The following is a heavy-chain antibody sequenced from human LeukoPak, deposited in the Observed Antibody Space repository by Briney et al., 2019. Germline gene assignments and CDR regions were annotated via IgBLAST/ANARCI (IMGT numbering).Heavy chain of an antibody. J-gene: IGHJ3*02. V-gene: IGHV3-7*05. CDR2: IKPDGSQK. Sequence: GGSLRLSCVGSGFKFRSYWMSWVRQAPGRGLEWVANIKPDGSQKYFVDSVKGRFTISRDNAKYSVYLQMNSLRAEDTALYYCVRDGMGMIKAFDIWGQGTMVTVSS. D-gene: IGHD3-16*01. CDR3: VRDGMGMIKAFDI. CDR1: GFKFRSYW.